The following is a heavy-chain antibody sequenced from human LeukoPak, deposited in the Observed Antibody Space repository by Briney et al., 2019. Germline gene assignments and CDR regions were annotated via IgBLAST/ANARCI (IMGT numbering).Heavy chain of an antibody. V-gene: IGHV5-51*01. J-gene: IGHJ4*02. CDR2: VYGGDSDT. Sequence: GESLKISCKGSGYTFSHYRIGWVRQMPGKGLEWMGIVYGGDSDTKYSPSFQGQVTMSADKSISTAYLQWSGLKASDTGIYYCARLSHKVHDGRGALNFWGQGTLVTVSS. D-gene: IGHD1-26*01. CDR1: GYTFSHYR. CDR3: ARLSHKVHDGRGALNF.